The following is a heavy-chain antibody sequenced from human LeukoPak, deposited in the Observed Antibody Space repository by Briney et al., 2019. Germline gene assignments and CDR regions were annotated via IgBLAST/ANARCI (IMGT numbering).Heavy chain of an antibody. CDR1: GYTFNDYY. CDR2: INPNSGGT. D-gene: IGHD2-15*01. Sequence: ASVKVSCKASGYTFNDYYMHWVRQAPGQGLEWMGWINPNSGGTNYAQKFQGRVTMTRDTSISTAYMELSRLRSDDTAVYYCARGVEDIVVVVAVAPAFDIWGQGTMVTVSS. CDR3: ARGVEDIVVVVAVAPAFDI. J-gene: IGHJ3*02. V-gene: IGHV1-2*02.